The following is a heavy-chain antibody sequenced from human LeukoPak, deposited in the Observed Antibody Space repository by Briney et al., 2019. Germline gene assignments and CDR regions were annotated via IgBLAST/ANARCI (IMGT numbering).Heavy chain of an antibody. CDR1: GFTFSTYG. J-gene: IGHJ5*02. CDR2: ISGGGGST. D-gene: IGHD1-26*01. V-gene: IGHV3-23*01. CDR3: ARAYVMGATRWFDP. Sequence: GGSLRLSCAASGFTFSTYGMSWVRQAPGKGLEWVSAISGGGGSTYYADSVKGRFTISGDNSKNTVYLQMNSLRADDTAVYYCARAYVMGATRWFDPWGQGTLVTVSS.